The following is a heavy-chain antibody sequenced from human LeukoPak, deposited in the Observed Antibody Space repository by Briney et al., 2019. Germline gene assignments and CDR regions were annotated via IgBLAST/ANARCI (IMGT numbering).Heavy chain of an antibody. D-gene: IGHD6-13*01. CDR2: MNPNSGNT. Sequence: ASVKVSCKASGGTFTSYDINWVRQATGQGLEWMGWMNPNSGNTGYAQKFQGRVTMTRNTSISTAYMELSSLRSEDTAVYYCARGLTAAGVDWFDPWGQGTLVTVSS. CDR3: ARGLTAAGVDWFDP. J-gene: IGHJ5*02. CDR1: GGTFTSYD. V-gene: IGHV1-8*01.